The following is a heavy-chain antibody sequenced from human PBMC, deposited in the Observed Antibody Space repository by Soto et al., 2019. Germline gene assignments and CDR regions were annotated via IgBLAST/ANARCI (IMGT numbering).Heavy chain of an antibody. D-gene: IGHD3-9*01. Sequence: EVQLVESGGDLVQRGGSLRLSCAASGFPFSSSWMHWVRHPPGKGLAWVARISGDGVTTYYADSVTGRFTVSRDNAKNTLSLQISGLRAEDTAVYYCAREYYGLLTGYYTDYWGQGTLVSVSS. CDR2: ISGDGVTT. J-gene: IGHJ4*02. CDR1: GFPFSSSW. CDR3: AREYYGLLTGYYTDY. V-gene: IGHV3-74*01.